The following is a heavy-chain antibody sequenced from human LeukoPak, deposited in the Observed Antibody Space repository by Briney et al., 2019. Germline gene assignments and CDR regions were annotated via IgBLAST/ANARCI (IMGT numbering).Heavy chain of an antibody. CDR2: IKSKADGWTT. D-gene: IGHD3-22*01. CDR1: GFTFNNAW. CDR3: TTLWYYYDSSDY. V-gene: IGHV3-15*01. J-gene: IGHJ4*02. Sequence: GGSLRLSCTASGFTFNNAWMSWVRQAPGKGLEWVGRIKSKADGWTTDYAAHVQGRFTISRDDSKKTLYLQMNSLKTEDTAVYYCTTLWYYYDSSDYWGQGTLVTVSS.